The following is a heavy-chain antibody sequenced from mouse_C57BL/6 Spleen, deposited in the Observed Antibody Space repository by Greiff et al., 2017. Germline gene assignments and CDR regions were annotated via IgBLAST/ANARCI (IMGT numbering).Heavy chain of an antibody. J-gene: IGHJ2*01. CDR2: INPSNGGT. CDR1: GYTFTSYW. Sequence: QVQLKQPGTELVKPGASVKLSCKASGYTFTSYWMHWVKQRPGQGLEWIGNINPSNGGTNYNEKFKSKATLTVDKSSSTAYMQLSSLTSEDSAVYYCARSEVTSYYFDYWGQGTTLTVSS. V-gene: IGHV1-53*01. CDR3: ARSEVTSYYFDY. D-gene: IGHD2-2*01.